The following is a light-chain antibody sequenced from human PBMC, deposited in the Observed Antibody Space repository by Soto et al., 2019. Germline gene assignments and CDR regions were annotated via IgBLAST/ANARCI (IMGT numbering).Light chain of an antibody. CDR3: QQYGGSPLYT. CDR1: QSVSSNY. V-gene: IGKV3-20*01. J-gene: IGKJ2*01. CDR2: GTS. Sequence: EIVLTQSPGTLSLSPGERATLSCRASQSVSSNYLAWYQQKPGQAPRLLIDGTSSRATGIPDRFSGSGSGTDVTLTISRLEPADFAVYYCQQYGGSPLYTFGQGTKVEIK.